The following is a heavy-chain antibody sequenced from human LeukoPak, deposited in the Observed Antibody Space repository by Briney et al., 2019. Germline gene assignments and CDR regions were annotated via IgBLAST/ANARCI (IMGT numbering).Heavy chain of an antibody. J-gene: IGHJ4*02. V-gene: IGHV4-59*01. CDR2: IYYSGST. D-gene: IGHD5-18*01. CDR1: GGSISRYY. CDR3: ARSDTAMGNFDY. Sequence: PSETLSLTCTVSGGSISRYYWSWIRQPPGKGLEWIGYIYYSGSTNYNPSLKSRVTISVDTSKNQFSLKLSSVTAADTAVYYCARSDTAMGNFDYWGQGTLVTVSS.